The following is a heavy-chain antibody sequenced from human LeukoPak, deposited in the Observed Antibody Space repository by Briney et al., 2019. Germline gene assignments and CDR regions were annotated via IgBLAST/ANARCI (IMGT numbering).Heavy chain of an antibody. V-gene: IGHV1-18*01. J-gene: IGHJ5*02. CDR1: GGTFSSYA. CDR2: ISAYNGNT. D-gene: IGHD2-2*01. Sequence: ASVKVSCKASGGTFSSYAISWVRQAPGQGLEWMGWISAYNGNTNYAQKLQGRVTMTTDTSTSTAYMELRSLRSDDTAVYYCARTLGYCSSTSCNNWFDPWGQGTLVTVSS. CDR3: ARTLGYCSSTSCNNWFDP.